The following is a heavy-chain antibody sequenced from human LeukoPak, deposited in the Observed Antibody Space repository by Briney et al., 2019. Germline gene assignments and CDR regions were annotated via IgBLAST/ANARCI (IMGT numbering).Heavy chain of an antibody. D-gene: IGHD2-2*01. Sequence: SVKVSCKASGGTFSSYAISWVRQAPGQGLEWMGGIIPIFSTANYAQKFQGRVTITTDESTSTAYMELGSLRSEDTAVYYCAREGVVPAENWFDPWGQGTLVTVSS. V-gene: IGHV1-69*05. CDR3: AREGVVPAENWFDP. J-gene: IGHJ5*02. CDR1: GGTFSSYA. CDR2: IIPIFSTA.